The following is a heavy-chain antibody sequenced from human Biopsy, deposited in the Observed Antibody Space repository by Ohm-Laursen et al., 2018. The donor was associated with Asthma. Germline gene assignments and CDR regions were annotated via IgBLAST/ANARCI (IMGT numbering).Heavy chain of an antibody. D-gene: IGHD2-2*01. CDR2: INSVFGTT. V-gene: IGHV1-69*06. J-gene: IGHJ4*02. Sequence: SVKVSCKSLGGTFNTYVIDWVRQAPGQGLEWMGGINSVFGTTTYPQKFQDRVTITADNSTSTVYMELSSLRSEDTAVYYCARKAGSCISRTCYSLDFWGQGTLVTVSS. CDR3: ARKAGSCISRTCYSLDF. CDR1: GGTFNTYV.